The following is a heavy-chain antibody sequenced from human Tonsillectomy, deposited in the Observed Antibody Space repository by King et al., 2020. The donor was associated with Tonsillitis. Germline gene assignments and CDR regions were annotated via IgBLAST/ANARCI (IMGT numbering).Heavy chain of an antibody. D-gene: IGHD6-19*01. Sequence: VQLVESGGGVVQPGGSLRLSCAASGFTFSSYGMHWVRQAPGKGLEWVAFIRNDGSNKYYADSVKGRFTISRDNSKNTLYLQMNSLRAEDTAVYYCAKAAQWLVLSPPHFWGQGTLLPVSP. CDR3: AKAAQWLVLSPPHF. J-gene: IGHJ1*01. CDR2: IRNDGSNK. CDR1: GFTFSSYG. V-gene: IGHV3-30*02.